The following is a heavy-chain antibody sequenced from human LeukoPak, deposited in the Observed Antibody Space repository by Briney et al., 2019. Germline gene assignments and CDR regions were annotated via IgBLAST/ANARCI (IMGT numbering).Heavy chain of an antibody. J-gene: IGHJ4*02. D-gene: IGHD3-22*01. V-gene: IGHV1-18*01. CDR1: GYTFTSYG. CDR2: ISAYNGNT. CDR3: ARNYYDSSGYYYFDY. Sequence: ASVKVSCKASGYTFTSYGITWVRQAPGQGLEWMGWISAYNGNTNYAQKLQGRVTMTTDTSTSTAYMELRSLRSDDTAVYYCARNYYDSSGYYYFDYWGQGTLVTVSS.